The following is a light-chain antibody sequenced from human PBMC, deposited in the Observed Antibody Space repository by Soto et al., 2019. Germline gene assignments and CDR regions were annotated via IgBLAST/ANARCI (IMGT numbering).Light chain of an antibody. CDR3: LQDYNYPRT. J-gene: IGKJ4*01. CDR1: QDIAIY. Sequence: QLTQSPSSLSASVGDRVTITCRASQDIAIYLAWYQQKPGEAPKLLIYAASTLYGGVPSRFSGSGSGTDFTLTISSLQPEDFAIYYCLQDYNYPRTFGGGTKVDIK. V-gene: IGKV1-6*01. CDR2: AAS.